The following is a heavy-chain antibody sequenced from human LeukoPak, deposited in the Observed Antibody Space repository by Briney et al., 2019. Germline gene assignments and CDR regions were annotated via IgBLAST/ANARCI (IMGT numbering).Heavy chain of an antibody. Sequence: PSETLPLTCTVSGGSISSGSYYWSWIRQPAGKGLEWIGRIYTSGSTNYNPSLKSRVTISVDTSKNQFSLKLSSVTAADTAVYYCARDASGYDWREVWFDPWGQGTLVTVSS. D-gene: IGHD5-12*01. J-gene: IGHJ5*02. V-gene: IGHV4-61*02. CDR2: IYTSGST. CDR1: GGSISSGSYY. CDR3: ARDASGYDWREVWFDP.